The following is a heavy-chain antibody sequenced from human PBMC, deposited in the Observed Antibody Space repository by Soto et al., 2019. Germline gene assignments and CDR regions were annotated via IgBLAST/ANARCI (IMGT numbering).Heavy chain of an antibody. J-gene: IGHJ6*02. CDR3: AREATTMTGTTGYGMDV. Sequence: QVQLVQSGAEVKKPGSSVKVSCKASGGTFSSYTISWVRQAPGQGLEWMGRIIPILGIANYAQKFQGRVTITADKSTSTAYMELSSLRSEDTAVYYCAREATTMTGTTGYGMDVWGQGTTVTVSS. CDR1: GGTFSSYT. V-gene: IGHV1-69*08. D-gene: IGHD1-1*01. CDR2: IIPILGIA.